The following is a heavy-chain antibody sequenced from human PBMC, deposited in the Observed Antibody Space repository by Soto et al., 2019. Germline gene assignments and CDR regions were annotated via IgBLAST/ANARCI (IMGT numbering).Heavy chain of an antibody. D-gene: IGHD3-22*01. CDR2: ISGSGGST. J-gene: IGHJ3*02. V-gene: IGHV3-23*01. CDR3: AKCDYYDSSGPGGGPAFDI. Sequence: EVQLLESGGGLVQPGGSLRLSCAASGFTFSSYAMSWVRQAPGKGLEWVSAISGSGGSTYYADSVKGRFTISRDNSKNTLYLQMNSLRAEDTAVYYCAKCDYYDSSGPGGGPAFDIWGQGTMVTVSS. CDR1: GFTFSSYA.